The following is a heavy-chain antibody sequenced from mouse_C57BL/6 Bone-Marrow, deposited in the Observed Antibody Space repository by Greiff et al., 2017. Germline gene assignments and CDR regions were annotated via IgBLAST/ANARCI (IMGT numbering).Heavy chain of an antibody. V-gene: IGHV1-15*01. CDR1: GYTFTDYE. CDR2: IDPETGGT. Sequence: VQLQQSGAELVRPGASVTLSCKASGYTFTDYEMHWVKQTPVHGLEWIGAIDPETGGTAYNQKFKGKAILTADKSSSTAYMELRSLTSEDSAVYYCTRWHYGSSYDWYVDGWGTGTTVTVAS. CDR3: TRWHYGSSYDWYVDG. D-gene: IGHD1-1*01. J-gene: IGHJ1*03.